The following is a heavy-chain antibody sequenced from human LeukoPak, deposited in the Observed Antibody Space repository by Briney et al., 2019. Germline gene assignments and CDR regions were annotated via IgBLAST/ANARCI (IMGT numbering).Heavy chain of an antibody. CDR1: GGSISSYY. J-gene: IGHJ4*02. CDR2: FYYIGST. Sequence: SETLSLTCTVSGGSISSYYWSWIRQSPGKGLEWIGYFYYIGSTNYNPSLKSRVTISVDTSKNQFSLKLSSVTAADTAVYYCAAGVGHYKRIYYFDYWGQGTLVTVSS. CDR3: AAGVGHYKRIYYFDY. V-gene: IGHV4-59*12. D-gene: IGHD3-9*01.